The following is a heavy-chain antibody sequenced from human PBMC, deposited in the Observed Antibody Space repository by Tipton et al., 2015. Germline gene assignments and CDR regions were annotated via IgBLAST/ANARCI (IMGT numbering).Heavy chain of an antibody. V-gene: IGHV4-4*02. J-gene: IGHJ4*02. Sequence: TLSLTCTVSGDSISSSSWWTWVRQPPGKGLEWIGEIHHGGTTNYNPSLNSRVTMSVDRSKNQFSLQLSSVTAADTAVCYCAREGWDSDSSGYDYWGQGTLVTVSS. D-gene: IGHD3-22*01. CDR3: AREGWDSDSSGYDY. CDR1: GDSISSSSW. CDR2: IHHGGTT.